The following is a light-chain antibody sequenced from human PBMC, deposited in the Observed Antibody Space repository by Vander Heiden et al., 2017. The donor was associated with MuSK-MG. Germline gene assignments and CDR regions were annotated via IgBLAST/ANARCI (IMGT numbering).Light chain of an antibody. CDR1: SSDVGGYNY. Sequence: QSALTQPASVSGSPGQSITISCTGTSSDVGGYNYVSWYQQHPGKAPKLMSYEVSNRPSGVSNRVSGSKSGNTASLTISGLQAEDEAYYYCSSYTSSRTGVFGGGTKLTVL. CDR3: SSYTSSRTGV. CDR2: EVS. V-gene: IGLV2-14*01. J-gene: IGLJ2*01.